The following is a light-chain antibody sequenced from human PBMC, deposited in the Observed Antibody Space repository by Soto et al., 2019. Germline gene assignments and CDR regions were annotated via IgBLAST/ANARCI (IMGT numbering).Light chain of an antibody. Sequence: EIVLTQSPGTLSLSPGERATLSCRATQSVSSYLAWYQQKPGQTPRLLIYDASNRATGIPARFSGSGSGTDFTLTISSLEPEYFAVYYCQQRSNWQITFGQGTRLEIK. CDR1: QSVSSY. J-gene: IGKJ5*01. CDR2: DAS. V-gene: IGKV3D-11*02. CDR3: QQRSNWQIT.